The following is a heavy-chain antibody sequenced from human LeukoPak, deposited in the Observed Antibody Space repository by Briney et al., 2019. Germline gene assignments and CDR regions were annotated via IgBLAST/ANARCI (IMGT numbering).Heavy chain of an antibody. Sequence: GGSLRLSCAVSGFSVTNNYMSWVRQAPGKGLEWVSVFYVGGATYYADYVTGRFTISRDNSENTLYLQMKSLRAEDTAVYYCARGDGYNFFDYWGQGTLVTVSS. CDR3: ARGDGYNFFDY. CDR1: GFSVTNNY. V-gene: IGHV3-53*01. D-gene: IGHD5-24*01. CDR2: FYVGGAT. J-gene: IGHJ4*02.